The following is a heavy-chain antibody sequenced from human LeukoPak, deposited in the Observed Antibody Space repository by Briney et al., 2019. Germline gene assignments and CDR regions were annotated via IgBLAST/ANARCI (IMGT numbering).Heavy chain of an antibody. CDR1: GFTFSSYV. CDR2: ISYDGSNE. CDR3: ARGSTVNIDY. D-gene: IGHD4-17*01. J-gene: IGHJ4*02. V-gene: IGHV3-30*04. Sequence: GGSLRLSCAASGFTFSSYVMHWVRQAPGKGLEWVAIISYDGSNEYYADSVKGRFTISRDNSKNSLYLQMNSLRAEDTAVYYCARGSTVNIDYWGQGTLVTVSS.